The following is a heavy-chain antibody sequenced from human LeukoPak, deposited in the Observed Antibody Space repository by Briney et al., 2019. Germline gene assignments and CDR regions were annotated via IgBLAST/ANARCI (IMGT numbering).Heavy chain of an antibody. CDR3: ARLRTTGSNYDY. J-gene: IGHJ4*02. D-gene: IGHD1-14*01. CDR2: INTDNGNT. V-gene: IGHV1-3*03. Sequence: GASVKVSCKASGYTFTNYAVHWVRQAPGQRLEWMGWINTDNGNTKYSQEFQGRVTITRDTSTGTVYMELSSLRSEDTAVYYCARLRTTGSNYDYWGQGTLVTVSS. CDR1: GYTFTNYA.